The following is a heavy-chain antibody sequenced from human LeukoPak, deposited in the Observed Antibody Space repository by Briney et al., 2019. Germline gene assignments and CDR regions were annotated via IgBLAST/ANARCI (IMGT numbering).Heavy chain of an antibody. D-gene: IGHD1-14*01. CDR2: IYSGGST. Sequence: GGSLRLSCAASGFTVSSNYMSWVRQAPGKGLEWVSVIYSGGSTYYADSVKGRFTISRDNSKNTLYLQMNSLRAEDTAVYYCAREVYPAGGLAYWGQGTLVTVSS. CDR1: GFTVSSNY. V-gene: IGHV3-66*01. CDR3: AREVYPAGGLAY. J-gene: IGHJ4*02.